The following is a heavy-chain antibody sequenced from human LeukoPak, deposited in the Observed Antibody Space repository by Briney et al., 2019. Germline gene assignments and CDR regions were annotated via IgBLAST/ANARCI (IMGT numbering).Heavy chain of an antibody. D-gene: IGHD3-10*01. CDR3: ARGRAGYYGSGSTPFDY. CDR1: GGSFSGYY. V-gene: IGHV4-34*01. CDR2: INHSGST. Sequence: SGTLSLTCAVYGGSFSGYYWSWIRQPPEKGLEWIGEINHSGSTNYNPSLKSRVTISVDTSKNQFSLKLSSVTAADTAVYYCARGRAGYYGSGSTPFDYWGQGTLVTVSS. J-gene: IGHJ4*02.